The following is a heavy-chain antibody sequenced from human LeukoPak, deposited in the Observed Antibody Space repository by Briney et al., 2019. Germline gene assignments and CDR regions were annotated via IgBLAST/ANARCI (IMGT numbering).Heavy chain of an antibody. V-gene: IGHV4-31*03. Sequence: SQTLSLTCSVSGCAIRSGGYYWSWLRQHPGKGLEWFGYIYYSGSTYYNPSLKSRVTISVDTSKNQFSLKLSSVTAADTAVYYCAREQNYCSSTSCYIGSFDYWGQGTLVTVSS. CDR1: GCAIRSGGYY. CDR2: IYYSGST. CDR3: AREQNYCSSTSCYIGSFDY. D-gene: IGHD2-2*02. J-gene: IGHJ4*02.